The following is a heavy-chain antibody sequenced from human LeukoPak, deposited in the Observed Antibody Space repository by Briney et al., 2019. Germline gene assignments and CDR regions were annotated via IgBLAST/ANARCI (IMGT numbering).Heavy chain of an antibody. V-gene: IGHV4-4*07. Sequence: SETLSLTCTLSGGSMNNYYWSWIRQPAGKGLEWIGRIYPSGNTYYNPSLKSRVTMSVDTSKNQFSLRLRSVTAADTAVYYCARVWNYYVSSGYLDYWGQGTLVTVSS. J-gene: IGHJ4*02. CDR3: ARVWNYYVSSGYLDY. CDR1: GGSMNNYY. CDR2: IYPSGNT. D-gene: IGHD3-22*01.